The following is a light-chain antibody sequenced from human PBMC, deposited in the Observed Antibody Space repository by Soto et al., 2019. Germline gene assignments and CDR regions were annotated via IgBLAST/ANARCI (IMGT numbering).Light chain of an antibody. Sequence: SYELTQPPSVSVSPGQTSSITCSGDKLGDKYACWYQQKPGQSPVVVIYQDNKRPSGIPERFSGSNSGNTATLTISGTQAMDEADYYCQAWDSGTVVFGGGTTLTVL. CDR1: KLGDKY. V-gene: IGLV3-1*01. CDR2: QDN. J-gene: IGLJ2*01. CDR3: QAWDSGTVV.